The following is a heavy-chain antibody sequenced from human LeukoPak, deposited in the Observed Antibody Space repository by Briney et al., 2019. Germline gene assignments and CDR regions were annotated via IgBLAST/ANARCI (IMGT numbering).Heavy chain of an antibody. Sequence: SETMSLTCTVSGGSISSGGYYWSWIRQHPGKGLEWIGYIYYSGGTYYKPSLKSRVTISVDTSKNHFSLKLNSVTAADTAVYYCARDYGDSNYWLFDLWGRGTLVTVSS. CDR2: IYYSGGT. CDR1: GGSISSGGYY. J-gene: IGHJ2*01. V-gene: IGHV4-31*03. D-gene: IGHD4-17*01. CDR3: ARDYGDSNYWLFDL.